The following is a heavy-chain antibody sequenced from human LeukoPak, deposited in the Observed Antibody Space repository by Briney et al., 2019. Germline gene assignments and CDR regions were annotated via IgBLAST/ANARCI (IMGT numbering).Heavy chain of an antibody. CDR3: TRDFGGNYGHFQH. Sequence: PGESLQISCKASGSNFANYWIGWVRQLPGKGLEWMGVIYPGDSDTRYSPSFQGQVTISADRSVSTAYLQWSSLAASDTAMYYCTRDFGGNYGHFQHWGQGTLVTVSS. CDR2: IYPGDSDT. V-gene: IGHV5-51*01. CDR1: GSNFANYW. D-gene: IGHD4/OR15-4a*01. J-gene: IGHJ1*01.